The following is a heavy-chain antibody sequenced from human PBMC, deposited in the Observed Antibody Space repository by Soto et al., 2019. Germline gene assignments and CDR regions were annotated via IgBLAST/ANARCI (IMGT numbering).Heavy chain of an antibody. CDR1: GFSLTTSGVG. J-gene: IGHJ4*02. CDR3: AHAHYYGPFDY. V-gene: IGHV2-5*02. Sequence: GSGPTLVNPTQTLTLTCTLSGFSLTTSGVGVGWIRQPPGKALEWLALIYWDDDKRYSPSLKSRLTVTKDTSKNQMVLTMTNMDPVDTATYYCAHAHYYGPFDYWGQGTLVTVSS. CDR2: IYWDDDK. D-gene: IGHD3-10*01.